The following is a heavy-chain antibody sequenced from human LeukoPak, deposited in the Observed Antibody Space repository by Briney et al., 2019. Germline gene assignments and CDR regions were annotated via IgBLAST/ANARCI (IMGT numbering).Heavy chain of an antibody. CDR3: ARGQQLVI. J-gene: IGHJ4*02. Sequence: GGSLRLSCAASGFTFSSYSMNWVRQAPGKGLEWVSYISSSSTIYYADSVKGRFTISRDNAKNSLYLQMNSLRAEDTAVCYCARGQQLVIWGQGTLVTVSS. D-gene: IGHD6-13*01. CDR2: ISSSSTI. V-gene: IGHV3-48*04. CDR1: GFTFSSYS.